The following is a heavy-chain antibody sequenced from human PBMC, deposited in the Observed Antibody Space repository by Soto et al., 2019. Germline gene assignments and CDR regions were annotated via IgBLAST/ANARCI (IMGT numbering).Heavy chain of an antibody. J-gene: IGHJ6*02. D-gene: IGHD2-8*01. V-gene: IGHV4-34*08. Sequence: SETLSLTCAAYGGTFSAYYWAWIRQSPGKGLEWIGAIDHSGSTNFNPSLKSRVTISVDTSKNQFSLKLTSVTAADTAVYYCAVTNRRRVLFDYYYYGMDVWGQGATVTVSS. CDR2: IDHSGST. CDR3: AVTNRRRVLFDYYYYGMDV. CDR1: GGTFSAYY.